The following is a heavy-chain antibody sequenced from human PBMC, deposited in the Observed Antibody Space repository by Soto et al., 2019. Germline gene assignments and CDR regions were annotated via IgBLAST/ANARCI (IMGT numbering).Heavy chain of an antibody. Sequence: QVQLVQSGAETKKTGASVKVSCKASGYTFSYNYIHWVRLAPGQGLEWMGWINPKSGGTSHAKKFQGRVNMTRDTSISTVYMELSRLTSDYRAVYSCARSDSSGSFDSWGQGTRVTVSS. J-gene: IGHJ4*02. CDR3: ARSDSSGSFDS. V-gene: IGHV1-2*02. CDR1: GYTFSYNY. CDR2: INPKSGGT. D-gene: IGHD5-18*01.